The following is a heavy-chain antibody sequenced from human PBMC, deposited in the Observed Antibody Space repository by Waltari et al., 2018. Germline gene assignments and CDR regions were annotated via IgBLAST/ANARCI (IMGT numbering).Heavy chain of an antibody. CDR2: ISSSSSTI. V-gene: IGHV3-48*01. D-gene: IGHD5-12*01. CDR1: GFTFSSYS. J-gene: IGHJ4*02. CDR3: AKGVRGYSGYVVY. Sequence: EVQLVESGGGLVQPGGSLRLSCAASGFTFSSYSMNWVRQAPGKGLEWVSYISSSSSTIYYADSVKGRFTISRGNSKNTLYLQMNSLRAEDTAVYYCAKGVRGYSGYVVYWGQGTLVTVSS.